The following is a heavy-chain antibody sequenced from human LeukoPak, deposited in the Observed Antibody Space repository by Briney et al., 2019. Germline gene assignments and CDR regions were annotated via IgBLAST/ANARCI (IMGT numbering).Heavy chain of an antibody. J-gene: IGHJ4*02. CDR1: GFTFSTYR. D-gene: IGHD6-19*01. V-gene: IGHV3-21*01. CDR3: AIIAVAGSFFDY. Sequence: GGSLRLSCAASGFTFSTYRMKWVRKAPGKGLGGASSISSSSSYIYYADSVKGRFTISRDNAKNSLYLQMNSLRAEDTAVYYCAIIAVAGSFFDYWGQGTLVTVSS. CDR2: ISSSSSYI.